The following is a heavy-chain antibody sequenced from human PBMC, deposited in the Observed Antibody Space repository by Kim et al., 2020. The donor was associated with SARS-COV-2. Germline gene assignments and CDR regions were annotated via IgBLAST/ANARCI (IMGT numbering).Heavy chain of an antibody. Sequence: QKFQGRVTMTEDTSTDTAYMELSSLRSEDTAVYYCATASGSYYIPDAFDIWGQGTMVTVSS. J-gene: IGHJ3*02. D-gene: IGHD1-26*01. V-gene: IGHV1-24*01. CDR3: ATASGSYYIPDAFDI.